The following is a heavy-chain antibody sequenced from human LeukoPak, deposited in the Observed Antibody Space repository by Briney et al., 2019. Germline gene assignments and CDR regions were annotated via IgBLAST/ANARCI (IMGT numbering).Heavy chain of an antibody. D-gene: IGHD6-13*01. Sequence: PGGSLRLSCATSGFTFTTFWMHWVRQAPGKGLEWVSVIYSGGSTYYADSVKGRFTISRDNSKNTLYLQMNSLRAEDTAVYYCVYSKAKSDAFDIWGQGTMVTVSS. CDR2: IYSGGST. J-gene: IGHJ3*02. CDR1: GFTFTTFW. CDR3: VYSKAKSDAFDI. V-gene: IGHV3-66*01.